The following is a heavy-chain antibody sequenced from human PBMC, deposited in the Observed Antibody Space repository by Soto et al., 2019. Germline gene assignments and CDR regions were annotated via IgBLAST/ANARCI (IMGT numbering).Heavy chain of an antibody. J-gene: IGHJ6*03. CDR3: ARDGFARAGTTHGYYYYMDV. D-gene: IGHD1-7*01. Sequence: ASVKVSCKASGYTFTSYAMHWVRQAPGQRLEWMGWINAGNGNTKYSQKFQGRVTITRDTSASTAYMELSSLRSEDTAVYYCARDGFARAGTTHGYYYYMDVWGKGTTVTVSS. CDR1: GYTFTSYA. V-gene: IGHV1-3*01. CDR2: INAGNGNT.